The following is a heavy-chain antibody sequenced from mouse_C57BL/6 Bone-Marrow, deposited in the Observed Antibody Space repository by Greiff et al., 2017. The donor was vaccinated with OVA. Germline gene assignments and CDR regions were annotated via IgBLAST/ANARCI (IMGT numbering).Heavy chain of an antibody. CDR3: TTHYYGVDY. CDR2: IDPENGDT. Sequence: EVQLQQSGAELVRPGASVKLSCTASGFNIKDDYMHWVKQRPEQGLEWIGWIDPENGDTEYASKFQGKATITADTSSNTAYLQLSSLTSEDTAVYYCTTHYYGVDYWGQGTTLTVSS. CDR1: GFNIKDDY. J-gene: IGHJ2*01. V-gene: IGHV14-4*01. D-gene: IGHD1-1*01.